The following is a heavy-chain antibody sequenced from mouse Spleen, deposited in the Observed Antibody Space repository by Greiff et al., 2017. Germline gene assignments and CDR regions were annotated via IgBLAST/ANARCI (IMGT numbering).Heavy chain of an antibody. D-gene: IGHD4-1*01. V-gene: IGHV1-15*01. CDR3: TRGGTGTVDY. CDR2: IDPETGGT. CDR1: GYTFTDYE. J-gene: IGHJ2*01. Sequence: VQLQQSGAELVRPGASVTLSCKASGYTFTDYEMHWVKQTPVHGLEWIGAIDPETGGTAYNQKFKGKAILTADKSSSTAYMELRSLTSEDSAVYYCTRGGTGTVDYWGQGTTLTVSS.